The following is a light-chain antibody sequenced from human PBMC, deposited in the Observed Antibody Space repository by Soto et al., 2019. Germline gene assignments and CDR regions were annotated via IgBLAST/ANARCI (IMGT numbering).Light chain of an antibody. CDR3: QQYGGSPVYT. V-gene: IGKV3-20*01. CDR1: QTVSSRY. CDR2: GAS. Sequence: EIVLTQSPGILSLSPGDTASLSCRASQTVSSRYLAWYQQRPGQAPRLLIYGASSRASGIPDRFSGSGSGTDFTLSISKLEPEDFAVYYCQQYGGSPVYTFGQGTKREIK. J-gene: IGKJ2*01.